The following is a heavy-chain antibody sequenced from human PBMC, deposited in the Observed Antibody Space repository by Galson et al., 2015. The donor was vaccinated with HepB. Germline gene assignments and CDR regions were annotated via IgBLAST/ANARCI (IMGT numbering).Heavy chain of an antibody. Sequence: ETLSLTCTVSGGSISSSSYYWGWIRQPPGKGLEWIGSIYYSGSTYYNPSLKSRVTISVDTSKNQFSLKLSSVTAADTAVYYCAREGHDIADYWGQGTLVTVSS. CDR2: IYYSGST. V-gene: IGHV4-39*02. CDR3: AREGHDIADY. CDR1: GGSISSSSYY. D-gene: IGHD2-21*01. J-gene: IGHJ4*02.